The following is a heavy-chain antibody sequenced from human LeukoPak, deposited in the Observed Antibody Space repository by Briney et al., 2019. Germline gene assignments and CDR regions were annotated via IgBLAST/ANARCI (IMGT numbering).Heavy chain of an antibody. D-gene: IGHD3-9*01. V-gene: IGHV3-21*04. CDR3: ATTKYDILTGYYSNYYFDY. Sequence: GGSLRLSCAASGFTFSSYSMNWVRQAPGKGLEWVSSISSSSSYIYYADSVKGRFTISRDNSKNTLYLQMNSLRAEDTAVYYCATTKYDILTGYYSNYYFDYWGQGTLVTVSS. J-gene: IGHJ4*02. CDR1: GFTFSSYS. CDR2: ISSSSSYI.